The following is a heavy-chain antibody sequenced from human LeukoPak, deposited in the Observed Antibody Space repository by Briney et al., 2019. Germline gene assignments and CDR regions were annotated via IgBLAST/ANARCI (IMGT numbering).Heavy chain of an antibody. CDR2: INSDGSST. J-gene: IGHJ5*02. V-gene: IGHV3-74*01. Sequence: PGGSLRLSCAASGFTFSSYWMHWVRQAPGKGLVWVSRINSDGSSTSYADSVKGRFTVSRDNAKNTLYLQMNSLRAEDTAVYYCARDMEARQLWHNSNWFDPWGQGTLVTVSS. D-gene: IGHD5-18*01. CDR3: ARDMEARQLWHNSNWFDP. CDR1: GFTFSSYW.